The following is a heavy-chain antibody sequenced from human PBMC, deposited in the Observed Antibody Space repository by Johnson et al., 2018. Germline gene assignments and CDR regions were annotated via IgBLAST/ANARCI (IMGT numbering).Heavy chain of an antibody. Sequence: QVQLQESGPGLVKPSETLSLTCTVSGGSIDTSYWSWIRQPAGTGLEWIGRIYSSGNSNYTPSLKGRVTMSIDPAKNQFSLKLTSVTAADTAVYFVAKDPGGYGDNFGEDYWGQGTLVIVSS. CDR1: GGSIDTSY. J-gene: IGHJ4*02. V-gene: IGHV4-4*07. D-gene: IGHD4-17*01. CDR2: IYSSGNS. CDR3: AKDPGGYGDNFGEDY.